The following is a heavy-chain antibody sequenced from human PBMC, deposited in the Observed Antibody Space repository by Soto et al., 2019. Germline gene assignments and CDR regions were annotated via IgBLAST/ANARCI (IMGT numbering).Heavy chain of an antibody. V-gene: IGHV1-18*01. CDR3: ARIVRGSNIDYYSYMDV. D-gene: IGHD3-10*01. Sequence: QVPLVQSGAEVKKPGASVKVSCKASGYTFTSHGISWVRQAPGQGLEWMAWITPSNGDTNYAQKHLGRVTVTTDTSTSTAYMELRSLRSEDTAVYFCARIVRGSNIDYYSYMDVWGKGPTVTVS. CDR1: GYTFTSHG. CDR2: ITPSNGDT. J-gene: IGHJ6*03.